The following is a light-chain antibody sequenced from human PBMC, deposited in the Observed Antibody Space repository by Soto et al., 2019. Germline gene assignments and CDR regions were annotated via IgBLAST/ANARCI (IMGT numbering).Light chain of an antibody. CDR1: QSVTSAY. V-gene: IGKV3-20*01. CDR3: QQYDTSPRS. Sequence: EIVLTQSPGTLSLSPGERATLSCRASQSVTSAYLAWYQQIPGQAPRLLIYGASSRATGIPDRFSGSGSGTDFSLTISGLEPEDFAVYYCQQYDTSPRSFGQGTKLEIK. J-gene: IGKJ2*03. CDR2: GAS.